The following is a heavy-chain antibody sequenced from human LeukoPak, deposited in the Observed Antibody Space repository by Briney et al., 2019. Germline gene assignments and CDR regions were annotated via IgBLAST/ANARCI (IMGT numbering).Heavy chain of an antibody. CDR3: AREFSSTPPDY. CDR1: GFTFSTYL. V-gene: IGHV4-39*07. D-gene: IGHD6-13*01. Sequence: GSLRLSCSASGFTFSTYLMSWVRQAPGKGLEWIGSIYYSGSTYYNPSLKTRVTILVDTSKNQFSLKMSSVTAADTAVYYCAREFSSTPPDYWGQGTLVTVSS. CDR2: IYYSGST. J-gene: IGHJ4*02.